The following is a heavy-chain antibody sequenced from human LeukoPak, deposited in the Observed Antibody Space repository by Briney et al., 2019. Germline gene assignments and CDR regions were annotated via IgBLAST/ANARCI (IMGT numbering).Heavy chain of an antibody. Sequence: GGSLRLSCAASGFTFSGSAMHWVRQASGKGLEWVGRIRSKANSYATAYAASVKGRFTISRDDSKSTAYLQMNSLKTEDTAVYYCTRLGGDGYNSGYFDYWGQGTLVTVSS. CDR3: TRLGGDGYNSGYFDY. J-gene: IGHJ4*02. CDR2: IRSKANSYAT. V-gene: IGHV3-73*01. D-gene: IGHD5-24*01. CDR1: GFTFSGSA.